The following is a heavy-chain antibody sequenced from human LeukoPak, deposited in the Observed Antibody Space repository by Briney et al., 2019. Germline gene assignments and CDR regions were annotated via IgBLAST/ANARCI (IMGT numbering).Heavy chain of an antibody. V-gene: IGHV4-39*07. CDR1: GGSISSGSYY. J-gene: IGHJ4*02. Sequence: KPSETLSLTCTVSGGSISSGSYYWSWIRQPPGKGLEWIGEINHSGSTNYNPSLKSRVTISVDTSKNQFSLKLSSVTAADTAVYYCARPEGWGQGTLVTVSS. CDR2: INHSGST. CDR3: ARPEG.